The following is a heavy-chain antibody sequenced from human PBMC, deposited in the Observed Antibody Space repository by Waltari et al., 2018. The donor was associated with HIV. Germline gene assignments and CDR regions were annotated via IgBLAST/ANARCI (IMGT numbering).Heavy chain of an antibody. J-gene: IGHJ6*02. CDR2: FDPEDGET. D-gene: IGHD6-6*01. Sequence: QVQLVQSGAEVTKPGASVKVSCKVSGYTLTELSMHWVRQAPGKGLEWKGGFDPEDGETIDAQKFQCRVTMTEDTSTDTAYMDPSSLRSDDTAVYYCATAEYSSSPDGMDVWGQGTTVTVSS. V-gene: IGHV1-24*01. CDR1: GYTLTELS. CDR3: ATAEYSSSPDGMDV.